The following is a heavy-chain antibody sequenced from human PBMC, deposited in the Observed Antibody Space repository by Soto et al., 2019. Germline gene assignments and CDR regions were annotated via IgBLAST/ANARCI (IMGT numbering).Heavy chain of an antibody. Sequence: ASVKVSCKASGYTFTSYAMHWVRQAPGQRLEWMGWINAGNGNTKYSQKFQGRVTITRDTSASTAYMELSSLRSEDTAVYYCARGEWELRLYYYYGMDVWGQGTTVTVSS. CDR2: INAGNGNT. CDR3: ARGEWELRLYYYYGMDV. D-gene: IGHD1-26*01. V-gene: IGHV1-3*01. CDR1: GYTFTSYA. J-gene: IGHJ6*02.